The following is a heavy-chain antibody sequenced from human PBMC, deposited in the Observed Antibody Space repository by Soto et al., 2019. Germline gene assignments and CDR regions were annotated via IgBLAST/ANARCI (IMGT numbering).Heavy chain of an antibody. CDR3: AKDRYSSGWYRLDAFDI. CDR2: ISGSGGST. Sequence: EVQLLESGGGLVQPGGSLRLSCAASGFTFSSYALSWVRQAPGKGLEWVSAISGSGGSTYYADSVKGRFTISRDNSKNTLYLQMNSRRAEDTAVYYCAKDRYSSGWYRLDAFDIWGQGTMVTVAS. CDR1: GFTFSSYA. J-gene: IGHJ3*02. D-gene: IGHD6-19*01. V-gene: IGHV3-23*01.